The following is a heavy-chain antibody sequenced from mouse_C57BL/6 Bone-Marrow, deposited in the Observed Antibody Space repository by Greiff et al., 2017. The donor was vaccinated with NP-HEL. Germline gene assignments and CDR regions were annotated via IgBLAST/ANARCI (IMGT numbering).Heavy chain of an antibody. D-gene: IGHD3-2*02. CDR2: IDPETGGT. CDR1: GYTFTDYE. J-gene: IGHJ4*01. Sequence: QVQLQQSGAELVRPGASVTLSCKASGYTFTDYEMHWVKQTPVHGLEWIGAIDPETGGTAYNQKFKGKAILTADKSSSTAYMELRSLTSEDSAVYYGTRNGGAAQARNAMDYWGQGTSVTVSS. CDR3: TRNGGAAQARNAMDY. V-gene: IGHV1-15*01.